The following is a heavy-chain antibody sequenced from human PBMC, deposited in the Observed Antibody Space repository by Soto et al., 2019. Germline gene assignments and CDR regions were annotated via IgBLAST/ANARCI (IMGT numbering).Heavy chain of an antibody. Sequence: SGPTLVNPTQTLTLTCTFSGFSLSTSGVGVGWIRQPPGKALEWLALIYWDDDKRYSPSLKSRLTITKDTSKNQVVLTMTNMDPVDTATYYCAQGRGYDKPPDAFDIWGQGTMVTVSS. D-gene: IGHD5-12*01. V-gene: IGHV2-5*02. CDR2: IYWDDDK. CDR3: AQGRGYDKPPDAFDI. CDR1: GFSLSTSGVG. J-gene: IGHJ3*02.